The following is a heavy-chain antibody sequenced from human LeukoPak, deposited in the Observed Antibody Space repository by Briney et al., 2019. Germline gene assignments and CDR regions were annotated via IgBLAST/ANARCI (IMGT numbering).Heavy chain of an antibody. Sequence: GGSLRLSCAASGFTFSSYSMNWVRQAPGKGLEWVSSISSSSSYIYYADSVKGRFTISRDNAKNSLYLQMNSLRAEDTAVYYCAREVIVVPAALFDYWGQGTLVTVSS. D-gene: IGHD2-2*01. J-gene: IGHJ4*02. CDR3: AREVIVVPAALFDY. CDR2: ISSSSSYI. CDR1: GFTFSSYS. V-gene: IGHV3-21*01.